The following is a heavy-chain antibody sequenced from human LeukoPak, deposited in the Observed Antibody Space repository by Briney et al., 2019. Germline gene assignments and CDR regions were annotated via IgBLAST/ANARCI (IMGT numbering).Heavy chain of an antibody. CDR2: VDPEDGET. D-gene: IGHD1-26*01. Sequence: ASVKVSCKASGGTFSSYAISWVQQAPGKGLEWMGIVDPEDGETIYTEKFQGRVTITADTSTDTAYMELSSLRSEDTAVYYCATYNRWELSRVFFDYWGQGTLVTVSS. V-gene: IGHV1-69-2*01. J-gene: IGHJ4*02. CDR1: GGTFSSYA. CDR3: ATYNRWELSRVFFDY.